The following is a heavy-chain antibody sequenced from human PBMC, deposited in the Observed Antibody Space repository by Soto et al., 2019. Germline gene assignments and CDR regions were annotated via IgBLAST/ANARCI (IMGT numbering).Heavy chain of an antibody. CDR3: ARDRPRAKC. Sequence: VHLVESGGGLVQPGGSLRLSCAASGFTFSNYNMNWVRQAPGKGLEWISYISFSGSVIYYADSVKGRFTISRDNANNSLYLRMNSLRDEASAVYYCARDRPRAKCWGQGTLVTVSS. D-gene: IGHD6-6*01. J-gene: IGHJ4*02. CDR1: GFTFSNYN. CDR2: ISFSGSVI. V-gene: IGHV3-48*02.